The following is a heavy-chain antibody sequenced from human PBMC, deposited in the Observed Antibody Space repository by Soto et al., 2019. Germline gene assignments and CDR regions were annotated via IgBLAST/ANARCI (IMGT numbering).Heavy chain of an antibody. CDR1: GFTFSSYA. J-gene: IGHJ6*02. V-gene: IGHV3-23*01. D-gene: IGHD2-2*01. Sequence: GGSLRLSCAASGFTFSSYAMSWVRQAPGKGLEWVSAISGSGGSTYYADSVKGRFTISRDNSKNTLYLQMNSLRAEDTAVYYCAKVGCSSTSCYEDIDYYYYGMDVWGQGTTVTVSS. CDR2: ISGSGGST. CDR3: AKVGCSSTSCYEDIDYYYYGMDV.